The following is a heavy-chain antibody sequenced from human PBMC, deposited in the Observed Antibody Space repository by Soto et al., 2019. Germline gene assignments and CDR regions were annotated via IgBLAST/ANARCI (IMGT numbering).Heavy chain of an antibody. CDR3: ARTPYGDYEDYYYMDV. D-gene: IGHD4-17*01. Sequence: PSETLSLTCAVYGGSFSGYYWSWIRQPPGKGLEWIGEINHSGSTNYNPSLKSRVTISVDTSKNQFSLKLSSVTAADAAVYYCARTPYGDYEDYYYMDVWGKGTTVTVSS. CDR2: INHSGST. J-gene: IGHJ6*03. V-gene: IGHV4-34*01. CDR1: GGSFSGYY.